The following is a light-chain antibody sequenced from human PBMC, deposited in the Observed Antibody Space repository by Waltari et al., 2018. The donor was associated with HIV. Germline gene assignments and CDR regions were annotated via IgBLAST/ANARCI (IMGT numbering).Light chain of an antibody. V-gene: IGLV2-14*01. CDR2: EVS. Sequence: QSALTQPASVSGSPGQSITISCTGTNSDLGAYNYVSWYQQPPGKAPELLIYEVSNRPSGVSTRFSGSKSGTTAARTISGLQAEDEADYYCSSYTGTSTRYVFGPGTKVTVL. J-gene: IGLJ1*01. CDR1: NSDLGAYNY. CDR3: SSYTGTSTRYV.